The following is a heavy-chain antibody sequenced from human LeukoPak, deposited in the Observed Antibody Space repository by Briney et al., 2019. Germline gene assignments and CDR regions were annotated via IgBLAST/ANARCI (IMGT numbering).Heavy chain of an antibody. CDR3: ASHSSSWRYYFDY. D-gene: IGHD6-13*01. V-gene: IGHV1-69*05. J-gene: IGHJ4*02. Sequence: ASVKVSXKASGGTFSSYAISWVRQAPGQGLEWMGRIIPIFDTANYAQKFQGRVTITTDESTSTAYMELSSLRSEDTAVYYCASHSSSWRYYFDYWGQGTLVTVSS. CDR1: GGTFSSYA. CDR2: IIPIFDTA.